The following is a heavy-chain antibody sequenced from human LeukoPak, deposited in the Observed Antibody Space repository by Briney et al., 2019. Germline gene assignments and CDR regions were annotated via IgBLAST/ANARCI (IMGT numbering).Heavy chain of an antibody. V-gene: IGHV1-18*01. CDR2: ISAYNGNT. Sequence: AASVKVSCKASGYTFTSYGISWVRQAPGQGLEWMGWISAYNGNTNYAQKLQGRVTMTTDTSTSTAYMELRSLRSDDTAVYYCASSCIPGFEEPGCYYYYMDVWGKGTTVTVSS. CDR1: GYTFTSYG. CDR3: ASSCIPGFEEPGCYYYYMDV. D-gene: IGHD1-14*01. J-gene: IGHJ6*03.